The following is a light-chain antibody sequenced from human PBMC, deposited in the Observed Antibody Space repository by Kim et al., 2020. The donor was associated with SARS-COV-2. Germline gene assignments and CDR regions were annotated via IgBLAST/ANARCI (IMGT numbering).Light chain of an antibody. CDR2: QDS. CDR1: KLGDKY. J-gene: IGLJ1*01. Sequence: VSPGQTASITCSGDKLGDKYACWYQQKPGQSPVLVIYQDSKRPSGIPERFSGSNSGNTATLTNSGTQAMDEADYYCQAWDSSTGGVFGTGTKVTVL. V-gene: IGLV3-1*01. CDR3: QAWDSSTGGV.